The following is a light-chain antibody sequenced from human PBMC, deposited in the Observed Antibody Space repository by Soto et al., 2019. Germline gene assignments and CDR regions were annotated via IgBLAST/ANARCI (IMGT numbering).Light chain of an antibody. CDR3: QQYKSYSLT. V-gene: IGKV1-5*03. J-gene: IGKJ1*01. CDR2: KAS. Sequence: DIQMTQSPSTLSSSVGDRVTITCRASQRISSWLAWYQQKPGKAPKLLIYKASSLESGVPARFSGSGSGTEFTLTVSSLQPDDFATYYCQQYKSYSLTFGQGTKVEIK. CDR1: QRISSW.